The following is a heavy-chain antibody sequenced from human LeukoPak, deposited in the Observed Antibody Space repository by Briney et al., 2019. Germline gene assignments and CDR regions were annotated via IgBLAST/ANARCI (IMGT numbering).Heavy chain of an antibody. J-gene: IGHJ4*02. V-gene: IGHV3-11*04. D-gene: IGHD3-22*01. Sequence: GGSLRLSCAASGFTFSDYYMSWIRQAPGKGLEGVSYISSSGSTIYYADSVKGRFTISRDNAKNSLYLQMNSLRAEDTAVYYCARTHNYYDRSGYSWGKYSDYWGQETLVTVSS. CDR3: ARTHNYYDRSGYSWGKYSDY. CDR2: ISSSGSTI. CDR1: GFTFSDYY.